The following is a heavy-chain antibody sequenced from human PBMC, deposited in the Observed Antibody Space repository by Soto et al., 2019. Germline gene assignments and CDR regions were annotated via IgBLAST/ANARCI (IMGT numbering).Heavy chain of an antibody. Sequence: ASVKVSCKASGYTFTGYYMHWVRQAPGQGLEWMGWINPNSGGTNYAQKFQGWVTMTRDTSISTAYMELSRLRSDDTAVYYCARSSYYDILTGYSYYFDYWGQGTLVTVSS. CDR2: INPNSGGT. J-gene: IGHJ4*02. CDR3: ARSSYYDILTGYSYYFDY. CDR1: GYTFTGYY. D-gene: IGHD3-9*01. V-gene: IGHV1-2*04.